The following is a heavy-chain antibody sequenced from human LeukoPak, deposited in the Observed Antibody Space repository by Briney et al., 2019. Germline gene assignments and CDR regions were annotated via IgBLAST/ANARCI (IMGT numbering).Heavy chain of an antibody. Sequence: GGSLRLSCAASGFTFSSYAMSWVRQAPGKGLEWVSAISGSGGSTYYADSVKGRFTISRDNSKNTLYLQMNSLRAEDTAVYYCAKDPADEIDYYYHMDVWGKGTTVTVSS. D-gene: IGHD6-19*01. J-gene: IGHJ6*03. CDR3: AKDPADEIDYYYHMDV. CDR2: ISGSGGST. V-gene: IGHV3-23*01. CDR1: GFTFSSYA.